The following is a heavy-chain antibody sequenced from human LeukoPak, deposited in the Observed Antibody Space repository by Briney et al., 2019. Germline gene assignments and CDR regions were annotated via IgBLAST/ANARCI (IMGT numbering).Heavy chain of an antibody. V-gene: IGHV4-30-2*01. CDR1: GGSISSGGYS. CDR2: IYHSGST. Sequence: SQTLSLTCAVSGGSISSGGYSWSWIRQPPGKGLEWIGYIYHSGSTYYNPSLKSRVTISVDRSKNQFSLQLNSVTPEDTAVYYCARDIAARRGLYNWFDPWGQGTLVTVSS. J-gene: IGHJ5*02. CDR3: ARDIAARRGLYNWFDP. D-gene: IGHD6-6*01.